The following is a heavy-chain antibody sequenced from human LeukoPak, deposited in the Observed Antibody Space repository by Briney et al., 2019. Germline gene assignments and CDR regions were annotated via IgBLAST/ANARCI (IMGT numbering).Heavy chain of an antibody. CDR2: ISYDGSNK. J-gene: IGHJ4*02. Sequence: PGGSLRLSCAASGFTFSSYAMHWVRQAPGKGLEWVAVISYDGSNKYYADSVKGRFTISRDNAKNSLYLQMSSLRAEDTAVYYCAKDLRVYSSRPHFDYWGQGTLVTVSS. CDR1: GFTFSSYA. V-gene: IGHV3-30*04. CDR3: AKDLRVYSSRPHFDY. D-gene: IGHD6-13*01.